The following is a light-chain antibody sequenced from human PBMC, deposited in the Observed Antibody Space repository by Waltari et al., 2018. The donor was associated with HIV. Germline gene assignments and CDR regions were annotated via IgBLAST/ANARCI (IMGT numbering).Light chain of an antibody. CDR3: QSYDRSLSVV. V-gene: IGLV1-40*01. CDR2: ISH. J-gene: IGLJ2*01. Sequence: QSVLTQPPSVSGAPGQRVSISCTGSSSNIGAGYDVHWYQQLPGTAPKLLVFISHKRPSGVPDRFSGSSSGTSASLAITGLQPEDEAHYYCQSYDRSLSVVFGGGTKLTVL. CDR1: SSNIGAGYD.